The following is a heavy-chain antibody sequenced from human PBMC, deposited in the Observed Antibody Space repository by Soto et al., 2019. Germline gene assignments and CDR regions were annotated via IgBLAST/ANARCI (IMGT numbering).Heavy chain of an antibody. V-gene: IGHV3-48*02. CDR3: ARGIAAAGGRHFDY. J-gene: IGHJ4*02. D-gene: IGHD6-13*01. Sequence: GGSLRLSCAASGFTFSSYSMNWVRQAPGKGLEWVSYISSSTTTMYYADSVKGRFTISRDNAKNSLYLQMNSLRDEDTAVYYCARGIAAAGGRHFDYWGQGTLVTVSS. CDR2: ISSSTTTM. CDR1: GFTFSSYS.